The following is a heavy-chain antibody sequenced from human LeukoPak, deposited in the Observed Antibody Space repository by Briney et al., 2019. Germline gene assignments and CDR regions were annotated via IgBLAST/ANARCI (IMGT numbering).Heavy chain of an antibody. Sequence: ASVKVSFKASGYTFTSYGISWVRQAPGQGLEWMGWISAYNGNTNYAQKLQGRVTMTTDTSTSTAYMELRSLRSDDTAVYYCAKVVAAAGNVWDQGTTVTVSS. CDR2: ISAYNGNT. J-gene: IGHJ6*02. CDR3: AKVVAAAGNV. D-gene: IGHD6-13*01. CDR1: GYTFTSYG. V-gene: IGHV1-18*01.